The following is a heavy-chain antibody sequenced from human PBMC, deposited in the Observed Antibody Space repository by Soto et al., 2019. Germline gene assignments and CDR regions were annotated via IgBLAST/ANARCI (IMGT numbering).Heavy chain of an antibody. CDR1: GFRFRDSA. CDR3: AKDRIAVAGTFGY. J-gene: IGHJ4*02. CDR2: ISGSGGST. D-gene: IGHD6-19*01. Sequence: GGSLRLSCVGSGFRFRDSAMGWVRQAPGKGLEWVSAISGSGGSTYYADSVKGRFTISRDNSKNTLYLQMNSLRAEDTAVYYCAKDRIAVAGTFGYWGQGTLVTVSS. V-gene: IGHV3-23*01.